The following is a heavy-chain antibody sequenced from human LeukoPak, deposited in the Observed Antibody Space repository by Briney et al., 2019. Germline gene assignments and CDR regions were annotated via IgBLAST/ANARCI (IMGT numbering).Heavy chain of an antibody. CDR1: GGSISSSSYY. V-gene: IGHV4-61*02. CDR2: IYTSGSA. J-gene: IGHJ4*02. Sequence: SETLSLTCTVSGGSISSSSYYWGWIRQPAGKGLEWIGRIYTSGSANYNPSLKSRVTMSVDTSKNQFSLKLSSVTAADTAVYYCAREEEVVAFFDYWGQGTLVTVSS. D-gene: IGHD2-15*01. CDR3: AREEEVVAFFDY.